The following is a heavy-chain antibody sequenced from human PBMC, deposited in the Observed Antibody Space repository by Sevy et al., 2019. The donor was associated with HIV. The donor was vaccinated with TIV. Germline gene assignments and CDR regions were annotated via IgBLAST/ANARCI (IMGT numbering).Heavy chain of an antibody. J-gene: IGHJ4*02. CDR2: ISGSGGSI. CDR1: GFTFSSYA. Sequence: GGSLRLSCAASGFTFSSYAMSWVRQAPGKGLEWVSAISGSGGSIYYADSVKGRFTISRDNAKNSLYLQMNSLRAEDTAVYYCARAGLTLVGYSGSYLDYWGQGTLVTVSS. CDR3: ARAGLTLVGYSGSYLDY. D-gene: IGHD1-26*01. V-gene: IGHV3-23*01.